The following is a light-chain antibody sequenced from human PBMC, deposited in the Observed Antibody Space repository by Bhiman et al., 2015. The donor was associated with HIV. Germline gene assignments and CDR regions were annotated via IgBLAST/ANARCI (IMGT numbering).Light chain of an antibody. CDR3: QSYDSSINWV. CDR2: DNS. V-gene: IGLV1-40*01. CDR1: VSNIGANFD. Sequence: QSVLTQPPSVSGARGQRVTISCTGTVSNIGANFDVHWYQQVPGTAPRLLIYDNSVRPSGVPDRFSGSIDSSSNSASLTISGLKTEDEADYYCQSYDSSINWVFGGGTKLTVL. J-gene: IGLJ3*02.